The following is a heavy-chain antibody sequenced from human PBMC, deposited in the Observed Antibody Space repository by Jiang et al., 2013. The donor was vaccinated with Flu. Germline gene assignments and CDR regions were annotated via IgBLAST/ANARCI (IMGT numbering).Heavy chain of an antibody. J-gene: IGHJ4*02. Sequence: QLVESGGGLVXPGGSLRLSCVASGFTFSNYWMHWVRQVPEKGLVWVSLIKSDGRDTTYTDSVKGRFTVSRDNAKNTLYLQMNSLRADDTAIYYCARHIEDTLDSWGQGTLVTVSS. CDR2: IKSDGRDT. CDR3: ARHIEDTLDS. V-gene: IGHV3-74*01. CDR1: GFTFSNYW. D-gene: IGHD2-15*01.